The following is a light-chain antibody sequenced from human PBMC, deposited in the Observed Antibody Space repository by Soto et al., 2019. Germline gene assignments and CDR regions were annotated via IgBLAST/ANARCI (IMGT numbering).Light chain of an antibody. CDR2: AAS. J-gene: IGKJ1*01. V-gene: IGKV1-9*01. Sequence: DIQMTQSPSSLSASVGDRVTITCRASQSISSYLNWYQHKPGKAPKLLIYAASSLQTGVPSRFSGSGSGTDFTLTISSLQPEDFATYYCQQLNSYPPWTFGQGTKVDIK. CDR1: QSISSY. CDR3: QQLNSYPPWT.